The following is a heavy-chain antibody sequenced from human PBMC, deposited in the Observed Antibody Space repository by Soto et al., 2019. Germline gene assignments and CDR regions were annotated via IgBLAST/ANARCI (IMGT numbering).Heavy chain of an antibody. CDR3: GRLEGLATISYYFDY. Sequence: SETLSLTCTVSVGSVSSSSYYWGWVRQPPGKRLEWIGSVYYSGSTYYNPSLESRVTISVDKSKNQFSLKLMSLSAADAAVYYCGRLEGLATISYYFDYWGQGALVTVSS. D-gene: IGHD3-9*01. V-gene: IGHV4-39*01. CDR1: VGSVSSSSYY. CDR2: VYYSGST. J-gene: IGHJ4*02.